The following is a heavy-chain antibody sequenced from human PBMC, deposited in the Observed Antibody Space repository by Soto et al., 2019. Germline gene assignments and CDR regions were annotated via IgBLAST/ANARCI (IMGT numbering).Heavy chain of an antibody. CDR3: ARDLGGLVKYYDFWHGYYDYYYYGMDV. CDR2: TSAYNGNT. V-gene: IGHV1-18*04. D-gene: IGHD3-3*01. J-gene: IGHJ6*02. CDR1: GYTFTSYG. Sequence: ASVKVSCKASGYTFTSYGISWVRQAPGQGLEWMGWTSAYNGNTNYAQKLQGRVTMTTDTSTSTAYMELRSLRSDDTAVYYCARDLGGLVKYYDFWHGYYDYYYYGMDVCGQGSTVTVSS.